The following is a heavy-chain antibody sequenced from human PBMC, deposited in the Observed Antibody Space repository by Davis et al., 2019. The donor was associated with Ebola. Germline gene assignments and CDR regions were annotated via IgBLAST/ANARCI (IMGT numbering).Heavy chain of an antibody. Sequence: GGSLRLSCAASGFTFSSYSMNWVRQAPGKGLEWVSSISSSSSYIYYADSVKGRFTISRDNAKNSLYLQMNSLRSEDTAVYYCARGGWELLYGRFDYWGQGTLVTVSS. CDR1: GFTFSSYS. CDR3: ARGGWELLYGRFDY. D-gene: IGHD1-26*01. V-gene: IGHV3-21*04. CDR2: ISSSSSYI. J-gene: IGHJ4*02.